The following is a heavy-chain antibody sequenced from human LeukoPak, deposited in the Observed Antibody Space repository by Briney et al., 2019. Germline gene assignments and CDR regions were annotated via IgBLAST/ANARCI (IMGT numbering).Heavy chain of an antibody. D-gene: IGHD2-15*01. CDR3: ARDTPARYYFDY. CDR2: ISYDGSNK. CDR1: GFTFSSYA. V-gene: IGHV3-30*15. Sequence: GGSLRLSCAASGFTFSSYAMRWVRQAPGKGLGWVAVISYDGSNKYYADSVKGRFTISSDNSKNTLYLQMSSLRAEDTAVYYCARDTPARYYFDYWGQGTLVTVSS. J-gene: IGHJ4*02.